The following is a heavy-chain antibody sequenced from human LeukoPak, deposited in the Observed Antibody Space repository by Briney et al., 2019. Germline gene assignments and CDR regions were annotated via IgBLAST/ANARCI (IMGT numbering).Heavy chain of an antibody. CDR2: INPNSGGT. CDR3: ARGYCSSTSCYGGDPTFNYYYGMDV. J-gene: IGHJ6*02. CDR1: GYTFTGYY. D-gene: IGHD2-2*01. Sequence: ASVKVSCKASGYTFTGYYMHWVRQAPGQGLEWMGWINPNSGGTNYAQKFQGWVTMTRDTSISTAYMELSRLRSDDTAVYYCARGYCSSTSCYGGDPTFNYYYGMDVWGQGTTVTVSS. V-gene: IGHV1-2*04.